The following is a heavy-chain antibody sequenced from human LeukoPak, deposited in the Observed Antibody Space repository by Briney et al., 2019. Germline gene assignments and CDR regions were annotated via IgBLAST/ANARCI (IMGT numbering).Heavy chain of an antibody. CDR3: ARVSSCSGGSCYSPYLFQH. J-gene: IGHJ1*01. V-gene: IGHV1-2*02. D-gene: IGHD2-15*01. CDR1: GYTFTGYY. Sequence: ASVKVSCKASGYTFTGYYMHWVRQAPGQGLEWMGWINPNSGGTNYAQKFQGRVTMTTDTSTSTAYMELRSLRSDDTAVYYCARVSSCSGGSCYSPYLFQHWGQGTLVTVSS. CDR2: INPNSGGT.